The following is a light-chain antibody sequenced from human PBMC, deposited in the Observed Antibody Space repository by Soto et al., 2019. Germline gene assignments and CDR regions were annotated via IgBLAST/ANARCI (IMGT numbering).Light chain of an antibody. CDR1: QTITNDY. Sequence: EIVLTQSPGTLSLSPGEGAPLSGRASQTITNDYLAWYQQRPGQAHRLLIYGASSRATGIPARSSGSGSGTDFTLTISRLEPEDFAVYYGQLYGRSRRATVGQVKRLEIK. CDR2: GAS. V-gene: IGKV3-20*01. CDR3: QLYGRSRRAT. J-gene: IGKJ5*01.